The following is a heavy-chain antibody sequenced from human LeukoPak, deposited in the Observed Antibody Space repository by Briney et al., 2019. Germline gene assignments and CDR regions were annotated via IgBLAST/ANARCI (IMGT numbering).Heavy chain of an antibody. CDR3: ATGYSSTWYYFDY. CDR2: IYHSGST. V-gene: IGHV4-59*01. CDR1: GGSISTYY. D-gene: IGHD6-13*01. J-gene: IGHJ4*02. Sequence: SSETLSLTCTVSGGSISTYYWTWIRQPPGKGLEWIGYIYHSGSTNYNPSLKSRVTISADTSKDQFSLKLASVTAADTAVYYCATGYSSTWYYFDYWGQGALVTVSS.